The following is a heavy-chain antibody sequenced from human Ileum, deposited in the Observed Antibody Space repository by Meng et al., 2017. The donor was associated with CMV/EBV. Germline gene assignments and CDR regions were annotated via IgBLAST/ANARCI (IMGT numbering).Heavy chain of an antibody. CDR2: LWYDGSRT. D-gene: IGHD3-22*01. V-gene: IGHV3-33*01. J-gene: IGHJ4*02. Sequence: SGFPLNSYGIPWVRQFPGKGLEWVAVLWYDGSRTYFADSVQGRFSISRDDSKNTVYLQINSLSAEDTAVYYCARDNDGSSHYSQFDYWGQGTLVTVSS. CDR1: GFPLNSYG. CDR3: ARDNDGSSHYSQFDY.